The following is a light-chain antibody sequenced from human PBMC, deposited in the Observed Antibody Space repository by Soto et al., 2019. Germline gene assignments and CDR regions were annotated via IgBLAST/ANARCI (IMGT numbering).Light chain of an antibody. CDR3: QQYGGSMT. J-gene: IGKJ5*01. CDR2: GAS. CDR1: QSVSGTY. Sequence: DIVLTQSPGTLSLSPGDSATLFCRASQSVSGTYLAWYQQKPGQAPRLLIYGASSRATGIPDRFSGRGSGTDFSLTISRLEPEDFALYYCQQYGGSMTFGQGTRLE. V-gene: IGKV3-20*01.